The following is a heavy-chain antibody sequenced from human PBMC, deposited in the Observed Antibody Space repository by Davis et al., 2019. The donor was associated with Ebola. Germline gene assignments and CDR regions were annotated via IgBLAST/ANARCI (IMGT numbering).Heavy chain of an antibody. CDR1: GFTFSSYA. Sequence: GESLKISCAASGFTFSSYAMSWVRQAPGKGLEWVSVISGSGGSTYYAESVKGRFTISRDNSKNTLYLQMNSLRAEDTAVYYCAKDRHLGYSYGATFDYWGQGTLVTVSS. V-gene: IGHV3-23*01. J-gene: IGHJ4*02. CDR2: ISGSGGST. CDR3: AKDRHLGYSYGATFDY. D-gene: IGHD5-18*01.